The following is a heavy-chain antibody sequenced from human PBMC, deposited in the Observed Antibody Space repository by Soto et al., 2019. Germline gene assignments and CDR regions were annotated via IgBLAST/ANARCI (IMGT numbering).Heavy chain of an antibody. D-gene: IGHD6-19*01. J-gene: IGHJ6*02. Sequence: GGSLRLSCAASGFTFSSYWMSWVRQAPGKGLEWVANIRQDGSEKYYVDSVKGRFTISRDNAKNSLYLQMNSLRAEDTAVYYCARECRAVAGTKDVWGQGTTVTVSS. CDR3: ARECRAVAGTKDV. CDR1: GFTFSSYW. V-gene: IGHV3-7*01. CDR2: IRQDGSEK.